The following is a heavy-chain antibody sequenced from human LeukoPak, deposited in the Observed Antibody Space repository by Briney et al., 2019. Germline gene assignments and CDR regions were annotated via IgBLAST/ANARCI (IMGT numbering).Heavy chain of an antibody. V-gene: IGHV4-59*01. Sequence: PSETLSLTCTVSGGSISNYYWSWIRQPPGKGLEWIGYIYYSGSTNYNPSLKSRVTISVDTSKNQFSLKLSSVTAADTAVYYCAREGEESFDYWGQGTLVTVSS. CDR1: GGSISNYY. CDR2: IYYSGST. J-gene: IGHJ4*02. D-gene: IGHD3-16*01. CDR3: AREGEESFDY.